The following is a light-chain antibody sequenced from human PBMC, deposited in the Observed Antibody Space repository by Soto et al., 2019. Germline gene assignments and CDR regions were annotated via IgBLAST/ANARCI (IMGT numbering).Light chain of an antibody. Sequence: QSVLTQPASVSGSPGQSITISCTGTSSDVCGYNFVTWYQQYPGKAPKLVIHDVTRRPSGVSNRFSGSKSGTTASLTISGLQAEDEADYYCCSYTSSTSYVFGTGTKVTVL. J-gene: IGLJ1*01. CDR3: CSYTSSTSYV. CDR1: SSDVCGYNF. V-gene: IGLV2-14*01. CDR2: DVT.